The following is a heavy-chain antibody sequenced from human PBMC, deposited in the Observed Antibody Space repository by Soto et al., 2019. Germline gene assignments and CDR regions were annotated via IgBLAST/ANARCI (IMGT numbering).Heavy chain of an antibody. CDR3: ARAVHTMIQGVRFRVDQ. Sequence: QVQLVQSGAEVKTPGSSLKVSCKVSGSRFSNYVISWVRQAPGHGLEWLGRIIPIFNSTKYAQSFQGRVTMTRDTSINTAYMELTRLTSDDTAVYYCARAVHTMIQGVRFRVDQWGQGTLVTVSS. CDR1: GSRFSNYV. CDR2: IIPIFNST. D-gene: IGHD3-10*01. V-gene: IGHV1-2*06. J-gene: IGHJ4*02.